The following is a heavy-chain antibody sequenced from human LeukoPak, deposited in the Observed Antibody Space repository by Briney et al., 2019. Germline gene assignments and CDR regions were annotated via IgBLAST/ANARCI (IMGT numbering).Heavy chain of an antibody. CDR3: ARGGVQLWFIDWFDP. V-gene: IGHV4-34*01. J-gene: IGHJ5*02. Sequence: AETLSLTCAVYGGSFSGYYWSWIRQPPGKGLEWIGEINHSGSTNYNPSLKSRVTISVGTSTNQFSLKLSCVTAADTAVYYCARGGVQLWFIDWFDPWGQGTLVTVSS. D-gene: IGHD5-18*01. CDR2: INHSGST. CDR1: GGSFSGYY.